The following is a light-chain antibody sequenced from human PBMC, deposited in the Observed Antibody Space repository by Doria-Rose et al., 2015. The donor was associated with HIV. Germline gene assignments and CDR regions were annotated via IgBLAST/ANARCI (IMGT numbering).Light chain of an antibody. J-gene: IGKJ3*01. CDR1: QSLLYTSKNY. V-gene: IGKV4-1*01. Sequence: DIRVTQSPESLGMSLGERATLNCKSNQSLLYTSKNYLAWYQQKPGQPPKLLIHWASTRHSGVPARFSGSGSGTDFTLTISSLEAEDVAVYYCQQYYDTPSFGPGTTVDIK. CDR2: WAS. CDR3: QQYYDTPS.